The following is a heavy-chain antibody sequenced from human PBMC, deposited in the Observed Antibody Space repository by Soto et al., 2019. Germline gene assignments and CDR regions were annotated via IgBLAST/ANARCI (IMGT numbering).Heavy chain of an antibody. CDR1: GGSISSGGYS. CDR2: IYHSGST. D-gene: IGHD3-22*01. J-gene: IGHJ4*02. Sequence: KPSETLSLTCAVSGGSISSGGYSWSWIRQPPGKGLEWIGYIYHSGSTYYNPSLKSRVTISVDRSKNQFSLKLSSVTAADTAVYYCARGGHYYDSGGHFDYWGQGTLVTVSS. CDR3: ARGGHYYDSGGHFDY. V-gene: IGHV4-30-2*01.